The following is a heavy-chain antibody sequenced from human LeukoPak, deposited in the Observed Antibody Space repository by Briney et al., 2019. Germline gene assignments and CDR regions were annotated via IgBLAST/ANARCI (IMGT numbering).Heavy chain of an antibody. CDR1: GFTFSTFA. V-gene: IGHV3-23*01. CDR2: ISVVSRT. D-gene: IGHD6-19*01. CDR3: AKEVPGPGWYTVHY. Sequence: GGSLTLSCAASGFTFSTFALSWFRQAPGKGLEWVSAISVVSRTYYAGSVKGRFAISRDNSENTLFLHMNSLRTEDTAIYFCAKEVPGPGWYTVHYWDQGTLVTVSS. J-gene: IGHJ4*02.